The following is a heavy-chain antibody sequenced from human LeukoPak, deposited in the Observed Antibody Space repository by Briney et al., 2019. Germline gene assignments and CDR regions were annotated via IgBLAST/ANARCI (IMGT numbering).Heavy chain of an antibody. CDR3: ARDRREVPAAPPDAFDI. Sequence: GGSLRLSCAASGFTFSSYGMHWVRQAPGKGLEWVAFIRYDGSNKYYADSVKGRFTISRDNSKNTLYLQMNSLRAEDTAVYYCARDRREVPAAPPDAFDIWGQGTMVTVSS. J-gene: IGHJ3*02. V-gene: IGHV3-30*02. CDR2: IRYDGSNK. CDR1: GFTFSSYG. D-gene: IGHD2-2*01.